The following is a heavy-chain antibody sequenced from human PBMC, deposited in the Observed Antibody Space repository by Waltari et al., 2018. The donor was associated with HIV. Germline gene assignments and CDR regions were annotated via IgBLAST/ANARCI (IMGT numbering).Heavy chain of an antibody. Sequence: EVQLVESGGGLVKPGGSLRLPCAASGFTFSNPWMSWVRQAPGKGLEWVGRIKSKTDGGTTDYAAPVKGRFTISRDDSKNTLYLQMNSLKTEDTAVYYCTTGFSGDYPYDAFDIWGQGTMVTVSS. CDR3: TTGFSGDYPYDAFDI. J-gene: IGHJ3*02. CDR2: IKSKTDGGTT. V-gene: IGHV3-15*01. CDR1: GFTFSNPW. D-gene: IGHD4-17*01.